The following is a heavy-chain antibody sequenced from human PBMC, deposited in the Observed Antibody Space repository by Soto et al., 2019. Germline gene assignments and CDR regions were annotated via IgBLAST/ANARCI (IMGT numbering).Heavy chain of an antibody. J-gene: IGHJ4*02. V-gene: IGHV1-69*01. Sequence: QVHLVQSGAEVKKPGSSVKVSCKASGGIFSNFAFNWMRQAPGQGLEWMGGIIPTLGTPHYAQKFLGRVTITADESTRTVYMEMSSLTVEDTAVYYCARVGLGAYDYWGQGTLVIVSS. D-gene: IGHD6-19*01. CDR3: ARVGLGAYDY. CDR1: GGIFSNFA. CDR2: IIPTLGTP.